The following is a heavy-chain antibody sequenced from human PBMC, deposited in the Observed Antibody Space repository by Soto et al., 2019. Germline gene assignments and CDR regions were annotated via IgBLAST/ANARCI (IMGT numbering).Heavy chain of an antibody. CDR2: INPNSGGT. V-gene: IGHV1-2*04. J-gene: IGHJ5*02. Sequence: ASVKVSCKASGYTFTGYYMHWVRQAPGQGLEWMGWINPNSGGTNYAQKFQGWATMTRDTSISTAYMELSRLRSDDTAVYYCARDHPYSSSSRGFDPWGQGTLVTVSS. CDR1: GYTFTGYY. D-gene: IGHD6-6*01. CDR3: ARDHPYSSSSRGFDP.